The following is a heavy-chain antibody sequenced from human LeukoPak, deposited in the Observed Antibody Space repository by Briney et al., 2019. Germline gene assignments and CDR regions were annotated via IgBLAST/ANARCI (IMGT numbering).Heavy chain of an antibody. J-gene: IGHJ4*02. CDR3: ARKSFHTSSYDY. D-gene: IGHD2-2*01. CDR1: GGSISSYF. V-gene: IGHV4-59*01. CDR2: IYYSGST. Sequence: SETLSLTCSVSGGSISSYFLSWIRQPPGKGLEWLGYIYYSGSTNYNPSLKSRVTISLDTSKNQFSLNLSSVTAADTAVYYCARKSFHTSSYDYWGQGTLVTVSS.